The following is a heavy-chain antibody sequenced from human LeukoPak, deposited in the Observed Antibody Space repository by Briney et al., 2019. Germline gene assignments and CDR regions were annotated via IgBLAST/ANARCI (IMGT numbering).Heavy chain of an antibody. V-gene: IGHV4-4*07. CDR1: GGSISSYY. Sequence: SETLSLTCTVSGGSISSYYRSWFRQPAGKGLEWIGRIYSSGSTNYNPSLKSRVAMSIDTSKNQFSLKLTSVTAADTAVYYCARDRMVRGGNGVEDAFDIWGQGTMVTGSS. CDR2: IYSSGST. D-gene: IGHD3-10*01. J-gene: IGHJ3*02. CDR3: ARDRMVRGGNGVEDAFDI.